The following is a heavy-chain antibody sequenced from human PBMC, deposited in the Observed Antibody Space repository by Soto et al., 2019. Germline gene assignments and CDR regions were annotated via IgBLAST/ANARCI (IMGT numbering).Heavy chain of an antibody. CDR2: IKQDGSEK. Sequence: GGSLRLSCAASGFTFSSYWMSWVRQAPGKGLEWVANIKQDGSEKYYVDSVKGRFTISRDNAKNSLYLQMNSLRAEDTAVYYCARAQLVLLQYPTYNYFDYWGQGTLVTVSS. CDR3: ARAQLVLLQYPTYNYFDY. J-gene: IGHJ4*02. D-gene: IGHD6-13*01. V-gene: IGHV3-7*04. CDR1: GFTFSSYW.